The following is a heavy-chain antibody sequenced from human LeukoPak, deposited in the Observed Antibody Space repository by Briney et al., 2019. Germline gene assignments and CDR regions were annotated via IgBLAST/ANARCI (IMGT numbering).Heavy chain of an antibody. CDR2: ISGSGGST. V-gene: IGHV3-23*01. Sequence: GGSLRLSCAASGFTFSSYVMTWVRQAPGKGLEWVSAISGSGGSTYYADSVKGRFTISRDNAKNSLYLQMNSLRAEDTAVYYCAREQGGIVVVPAASFDYWGQGTLVTVSS. J-gene: IGHJ4*02. CDR1: GFTFSSYV. D-gene: IGHD2-2*01. CDR3: AREQGGIVVVPAASFDY.